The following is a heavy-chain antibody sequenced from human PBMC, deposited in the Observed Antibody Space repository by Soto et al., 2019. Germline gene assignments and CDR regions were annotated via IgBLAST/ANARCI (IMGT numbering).Heavy chain of an antibody. D-gene: IGHD3-22*01. Sequence: SETLSLTCAVSGYSISSGYYWGWIRQSPGKGLEWLGSIFHSGTTYDNPYLKSRVTISVDMSKNQFSLRLSSVTAAETAVYYCERLLDDSRGYHYFDSWGQGTMVTVS. CDR2: IFHSGTT. CDR1: GYSISSGYY. V-gene: IGHV4-38-2*01. J-gene: IGHJ4*02. CDR3: ERLLDDSRGYHYFDS.